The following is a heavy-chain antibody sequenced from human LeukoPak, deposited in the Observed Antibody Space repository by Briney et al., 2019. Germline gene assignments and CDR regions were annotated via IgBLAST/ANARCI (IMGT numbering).Heavy chain of an antibody. V-gene: IGHV1-18*01. CDR1: GFAFMNYG. CDR2: ITAYNGNT. CDR3: ARVAVPYGDYPYSFDY. J-gene: IGHJ4*02. D-gene: IGHD4-17*01. Sequence: ASVKVSCKASGFAFMNYGISWVRQAPGQGLEWMGWITAYNGNTNYAQKLPGRVTMTTDTSTSTAYMELRSLRSDDTAVYYCARVAVPYGDYPYSFDYWGQGTLVTVSS.